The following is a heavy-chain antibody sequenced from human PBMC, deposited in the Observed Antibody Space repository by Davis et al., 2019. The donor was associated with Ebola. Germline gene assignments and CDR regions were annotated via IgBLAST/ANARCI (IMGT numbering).Heavy chain of an antibody. Sequence: GESLKISCAASGFTFSSYEMNWVRQAPGKGLEWVSYISSSSSTIYYADSVKGRFTISRDNSKNTLYLQMNSLSAEDTAVYYCARAKGAYYDFGLYYFDYWGQGTLVTVSS. V-gene: IGHV3-48*01. CDR3: ARAKGAYYDFGLYYFDY. J-gene: IGHJ4*02. D-gene: IGHD3-3*01. CDR2: ISSSSSTI. CDR1: GFTFSSYE.